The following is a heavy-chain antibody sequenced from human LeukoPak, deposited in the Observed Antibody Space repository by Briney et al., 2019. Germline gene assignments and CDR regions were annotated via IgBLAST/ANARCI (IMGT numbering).Heavy chain of an antibody. D-gene: IGHD3-22*01. CDR3: AKDSSGYYEYFDAFDI. CDR2: ISYDGSNK. CDR1: GFTFSSYG. Sequence: GGSLRLSCAASGFTFSSYGMHWVRQAPGKGLEWVAVISYDGSNKYYADSVKGRFTISRDNPKNTLYLQMNSLRAEDTAVYYCAKDSSGYYEYFDAFDIWGQGTMVTVSS. V-gene: IGHV3-30*18. J-gene: IGHJ3*02.